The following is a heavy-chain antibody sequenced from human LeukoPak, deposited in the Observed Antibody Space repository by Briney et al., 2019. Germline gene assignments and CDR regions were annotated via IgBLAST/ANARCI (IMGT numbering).Heavy chain of an antibody. D-gene: IGHD3-9*01. CDR2: ITSSGGHT. V-gene: IGHV3-23*01. J-gene: IGHJ4*02. CDR3: AKWGDYDVLTGYYVSDY. CDR1: GFTFSNYA. Sequence: GASLRLSCAVSGFTFSNYAMSWVRQAPGKGLEWVSAITSSGGHTYYADSVKGRFTISRDNSENTVFLQMNSLRAEDTDVYYCAKWGDYDVLTGYYVSDYWGQGTLVTVSS.